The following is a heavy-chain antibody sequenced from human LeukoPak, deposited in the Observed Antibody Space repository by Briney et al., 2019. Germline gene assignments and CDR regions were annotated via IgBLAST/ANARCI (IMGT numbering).Heavy chain of an antibody. CDR3: AKSLLYSYGYLDY. D-gene: IGHD5-18*01. V-gene: IGHV3-33*06. CDR1: GFTFSSYG. J-gene: IGHJ4*02. Sequence: GGSLRLSCAASGFTFSSYGMHWVRQAPGKGLEWVAVIWYDGSNKYYADSVKGRFTISRENSKNTLYLQMNSLRAEDTAVYYCAKSLLYSYGYLDYWGQGTLVTVSS. CDR2: IWYDGSNK.